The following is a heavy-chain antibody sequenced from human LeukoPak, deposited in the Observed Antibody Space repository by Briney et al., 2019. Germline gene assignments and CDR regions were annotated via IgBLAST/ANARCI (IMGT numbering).Heavy chain of an antibody. CDR2: ISSSGSTI. V-gene: IGHV3-11*01. J-gene: IGHJ4*02. CDR1: GFTFSDYY. Sequence: GGSLRLSCAASGFTFSDYYMSWIRQAPGKGLEWVSYISSSGSTIYYADSVKGRFTISRDNAKNSLYLQMNSLRAEDTAVFYCARDQYDSVWGSYRPYFDYWGQGTLVTVSA. D-gene: IGHD3-16*02. CDR3: ARDQYDSVWGSYRPYFDY.